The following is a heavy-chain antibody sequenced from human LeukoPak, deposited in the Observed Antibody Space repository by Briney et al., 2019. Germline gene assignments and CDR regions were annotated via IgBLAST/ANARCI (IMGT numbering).Heavy chain of an antibody. CDR1: GGSFSGYY. CDR3: ARVGSSSCLDYYYYMDV. CDR2: INHSGST. V-gene: IGHV4-34*01. Sequence: PSETLSLTCAVYGGSFSGYYWSWIRQPPGKGLEWIGEINHSGSTNYNPSLKSRVTISVDTSKNQFSLKLSSVTAADTAVYYCARVGSSSCLDYYYYMDVWGKGTTVTVSS. J-gene: IGHJ6*03. D-gene: IGHD6-6*01.